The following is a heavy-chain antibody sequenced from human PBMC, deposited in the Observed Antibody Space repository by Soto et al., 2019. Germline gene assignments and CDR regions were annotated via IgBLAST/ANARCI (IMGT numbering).Heavy chain of an antibody. CDR3: AKDRYGDYGGIDY. Sequence: GGSLRLSCGASGVTFRTYAMIWVRQAPGKGLEWVSVITGSGGSTYYADSVKGRFTISRDTSKDTLFLQMNSLRAEDTAVYYCAKDRYGDYGGIDYWGQGTMVTVSS. V-gene: IGHV3-23*01. D-gene: IGHD4-17*01. CDR1: GVTFRTYA. CDR2: ITGSGGST. J-gene: IGHJ4*02.